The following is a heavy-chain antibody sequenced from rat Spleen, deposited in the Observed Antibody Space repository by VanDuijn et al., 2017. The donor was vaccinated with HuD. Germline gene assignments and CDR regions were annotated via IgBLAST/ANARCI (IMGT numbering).Heavy chain of an antibody. D-gene: IGHD1-11*01. J-gene: IGHJ2*01. CDR2: ISYDGSST. CDR1: GFTFSNYD. Sequence: EVQLVESGGGLVQPGRSMKLSCAASGFTFSNYDMAWVRQAPKKGLEWVASISYDGSSTNYRDSVKGRFTMSRDNAKSTLYLQMDSLRSEDTATYYCARPSTETYCFDYWGQGVMVTVSS. CDR3: ARPSTETYCFDY. V-gene: IGHV5-7*01.